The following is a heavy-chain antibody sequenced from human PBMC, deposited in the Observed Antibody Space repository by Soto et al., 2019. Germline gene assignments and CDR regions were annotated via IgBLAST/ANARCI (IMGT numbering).Heavy chain of an antibody. J-gene: IGHJ4*02. CDR1: GGSIRDYY. CDR2: IYYTGTT. D-gene: IGHD3-22*01. V-gene: IGHV4-59*08. CDR3: ARLGGYYQAFDS. Sequence: SETLSLTCTVSGGSIRDYYWGWIRQSPGKGLEWIGYIYYTGTTKYNPSLKSRVTISVNSSKNQFSLKLDSVTAADTAVYYCARLGGYYQAFDSWGQGTLVTVS.